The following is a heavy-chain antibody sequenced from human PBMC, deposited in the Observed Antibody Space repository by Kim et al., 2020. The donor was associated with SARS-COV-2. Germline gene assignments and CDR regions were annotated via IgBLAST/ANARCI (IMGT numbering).Heavy chain of an antibody. J-gene: IGHJ4*02. D-gene: IGHD3-10*01. V-gene: IGHV3-23*01. CDR3: AKERRGLLWFGGLLKRKDY. Sequence: RFTSSRDNAKNTLYLQMNSLRAEDTAVYYCAKERRGLLWFGGLLKRKDYWGQGTLVTVSS.